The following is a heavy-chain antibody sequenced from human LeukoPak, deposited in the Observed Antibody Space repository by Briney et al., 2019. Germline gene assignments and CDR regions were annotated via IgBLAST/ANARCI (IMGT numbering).Heavy chain of an antibody. V-gene: IGHV3-7*01. CDR1: GFTFSSYW. CDR3: ARDLSASFEYSSHSQ. CDR2: IKQDGSER. D-gene: IGHD6-6*01. J-gene: IGHJ4*02. Sequence: GESLRLSCAASGFTFSSYWMSWVRQAPGKGLEWVANIKQDGSERYYVDSVKGRFTISRDNAKNSLYLQMNSLRAEDTAVYYCARDLSASFEYSSHSQWGQGTLVTVSS.